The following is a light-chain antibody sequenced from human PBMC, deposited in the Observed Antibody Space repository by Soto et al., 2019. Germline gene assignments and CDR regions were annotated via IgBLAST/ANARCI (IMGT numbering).Light chain of an antibody. CDR3: QEYNNYWT. Sequence: QMTQSPYSLSASIGDRVTITFPASQGIRNDLSWYQQKPGEAPKRLVYVASSLDGGVPSRFSASGSGTEFTLTISSLHPDDFATYYCQEYNNYWTVGQGGNVDI. CDR1: QGIRND. CDR2: VAS. J-gene: IGKJ1*01. V-gene: IGKV1-17*01.